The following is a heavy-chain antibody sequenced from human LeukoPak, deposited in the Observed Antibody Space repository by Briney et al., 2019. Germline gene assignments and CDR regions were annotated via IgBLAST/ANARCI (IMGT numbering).Heavy chain of an antibody. CDR2: IKEDGSEK. D-gene: IGHD3-3*01. V-gene: IGHV3-7*01. Sequence: GGSLRLSCAASGFTFSSYWMSWVRQAPGKGLEWVANIKEDGSEKYYVDSVKGRFTISRDNAKNSLYLQMNSLRAEDTAVYYCARSYDFWNGYNSGAFDIWGQGAMVTVSS. CDR1: GFTFSSYW. CDR3: ARSYDFWNGYNSGAFDI. J-gene: IGHJ3*02.